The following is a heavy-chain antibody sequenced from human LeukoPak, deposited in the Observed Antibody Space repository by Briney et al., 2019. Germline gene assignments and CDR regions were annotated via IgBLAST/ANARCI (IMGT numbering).Heavy chain of an antibody. D-gene: IGHD4-17*01. CDR1: GGSFSGDF. Sequence: SETLSLTCAVYGGSFSGDFWSWIRQSPGKGLEWIGEINHGGSTTYNPSLQSRVTISVDTSKNQFSLKLSSVTAADTAVYYCARDDYGDYVRFDPWGQGTLVTVSS. J-gene: IGHJ5*02. V-gene: IGHV4-34*01. CDR3: ARDDYGDYVRFDP. CDR2: INHGGST.